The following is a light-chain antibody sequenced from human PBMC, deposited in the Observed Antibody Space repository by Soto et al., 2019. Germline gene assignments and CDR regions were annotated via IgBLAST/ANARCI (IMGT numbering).Light chain of an antibody. V-gene: IGKV3-15*01. CDR3: QQYNNWPPWT. J-gene: IGKJ1*01. CDR1: QSVRSN. Sequence: EIVLTQSPGTLSLSPGERATLSCRASQSVRSNLAWYQQKPGQAPRLLMYDASTRATGIPARFSGSGSGTEFTLTISSLQSEDFAVYYCQQYNNWPPWTFGQGTKVEIK. CDR2: DAS.